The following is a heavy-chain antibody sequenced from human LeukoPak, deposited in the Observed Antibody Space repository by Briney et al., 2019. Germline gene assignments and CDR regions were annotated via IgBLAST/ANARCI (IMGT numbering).Heavy chain of an antibody. J-gene: IGHJ4*02. D-gene: IGHD3-10*01. V-gene: IGHV3-7*01. Sequence: GGSLRLSCAASGFTFTTYWLGWVRQRPGKGLEGVANIKQDGTEKYQVDPVTGRFTISRVNAKNSLELQMNTLRLEDTAIYYCVRVAVYYYDSESYYFFEHWGQGTLVTASS. CDR1: GFTFTTYW. CDR3: VRVAVYYYDSESYYFFEH. CDR2: IKQDGTEK.